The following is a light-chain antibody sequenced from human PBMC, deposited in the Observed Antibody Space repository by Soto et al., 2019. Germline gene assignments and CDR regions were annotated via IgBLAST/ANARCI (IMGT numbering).Light chain of an antibody. J-gene: IGLJ1*01. CDR3: SSYTSNSTPDYV. V-gene: IGLV2-14*01. CDR2: DVS. CDR1: SSDVGGYNY. Sequence: QSVLTQPASVSGSPGQSITISCTGTSSDVGGYNYVSWYQQHPGKAPKLMIYDVSNRPSGVSNRFSGSKSGNTASLTISGLQAEDDADYYCSSYTSNSTPDYVFGPGTKVTV.